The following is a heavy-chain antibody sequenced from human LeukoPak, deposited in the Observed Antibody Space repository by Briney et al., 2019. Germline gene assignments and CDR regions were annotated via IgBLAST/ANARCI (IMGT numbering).Heavy chain of an antibody. D-gene: IGHD3-3*01. CDR3: ARDVAADYNFRSGYLGPFDY. CDR1: GFTFSSFT. J-gene: IGHJ4*02. Sequence: GGSLRLSCAASGFTFSSFTLTWVRQAPGEGLEWVSSISSGSDYIYYADSVNGRFTISKDNAKNSLYLHMTILRAEDPAVYYCARDVAADYNFRSGYLGPFDYWGQGTLVTVSS. V-gene: IGHV3-21*04. CDR2: ISSGSDYI.